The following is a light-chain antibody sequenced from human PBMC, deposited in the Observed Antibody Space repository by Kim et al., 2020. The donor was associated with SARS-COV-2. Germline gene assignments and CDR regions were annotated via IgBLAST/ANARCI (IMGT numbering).Light chain of an antibody. Sequence: SYELTQPPSVSVSPGQTATITCSGDKLGDKYVCWYQQKSGQSPVLIIYQDKKRPSGIPERFSGSNSGNTATLIISGTQPMDEADYYCQSWNGSTARVFGGGTQLTVL. CDR3: QSWNGSTARV. CDR2: QDK. CDR1: KLGDKY. J-gene: IGLJ3*02. V-gene: IGLV3-1*01.